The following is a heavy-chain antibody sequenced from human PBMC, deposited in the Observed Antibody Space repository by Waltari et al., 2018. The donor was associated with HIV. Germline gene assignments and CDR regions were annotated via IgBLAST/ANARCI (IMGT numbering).Heavy chain of an antibody. D-gene: IGHD2-15*01. CDR1: GFTFGEYA. CDR3: TRDRDIVAEYFDS. Sequence: EVQLVESGGGLVQPGRSLRLSCTASGFTFGEYAMNWVRQAPGKGLEWVGLNRSRAYDGTREYAASVKDSFSISRDDSKNIAYLQMNSLKTEDTAVYFCTRDRDIVAEYFDSWGQGTLVTVSS. V-gene: IGHV3-49*04. CDR2: NRSRAYDGTR. J-gene: IGHJ4*02.